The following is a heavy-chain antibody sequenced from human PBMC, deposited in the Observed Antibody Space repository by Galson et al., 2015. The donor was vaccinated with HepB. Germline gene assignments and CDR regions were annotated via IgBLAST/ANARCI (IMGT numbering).Heavy chain of an antibody. D-gene: IGHD1-26*01. CDR1: GGTFNSST. CDR2: IVPVLHMT. CDR3: ASLGISGTFYYYFDS. Sequence: SVKVSCKASGGTFNSSTITWVRQAPGQGLEYMGGIVPVLHMTHYAQKFQGRVTVAADESTSTAYMELSSLRSEDTAMYYCASLGISGTFYYYFDSWGQGTLVTVSS. J-gene: IGHJ4*02. V-gene: IGHV1-69*13.